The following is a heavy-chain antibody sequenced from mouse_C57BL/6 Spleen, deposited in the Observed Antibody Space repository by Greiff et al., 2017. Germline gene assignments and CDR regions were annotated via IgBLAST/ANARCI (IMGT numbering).Heavy chain of an antibody. CDR1: GYAFTNYL. V-gene: IGHV1-54*01. Sequence: QVQLQQSGAELVRPGTSVKVSCKASGYAFTNYLIEWVKQRPGQGLEWIGVINPGSGGTNYNEKFKGKATLTADKSSSTAYMQLSSLTSEDSAVHFCARGDYGSSYLYWYFDVWGTGTTVTVSS. J-gene: IGHJ1*03. CDR3: ARGDYGSSYLYWYFDV. D-gene: IGHD1-1*01. CDR2: INPGSGGT.